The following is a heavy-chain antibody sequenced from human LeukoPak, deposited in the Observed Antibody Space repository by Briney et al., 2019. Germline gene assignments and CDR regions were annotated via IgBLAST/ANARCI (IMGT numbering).Heavy chain of an antibody. J-gene: IGHJ4*02. CDR3: ARAQGDYPFDY. CDR2: IYSGGST. V-gene: IGHV3-66*02. D-gene: IGHD3-16*01. Sequence: GGSLRLSCAASGFTVSSNYMSWVRQAPGKGLEWVSVIYSGGSTYYADSVKGRFTISRDNSKNTLYLQMNSLRAEDTAVYYCARAQGDYPFDYWGQGTLVTVYS. CDR1: GFTVSSNY.